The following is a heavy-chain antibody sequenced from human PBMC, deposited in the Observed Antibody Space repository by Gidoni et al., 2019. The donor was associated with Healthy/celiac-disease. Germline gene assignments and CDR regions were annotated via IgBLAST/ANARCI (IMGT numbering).Heavy chain of an antibody. CDR2: ISSSSSYI. V-gene: IGHV3-21*01. Sequence: EVQLVESGGGLVTPGGSLRLSCSASGFPFSSYSMNWGRQAPGKGLEWVSSISSSSSYIYYADSGKGRFTISRDNAKNSLYLQMNSLRAEDTAVYYCARSTPIDIILIGYYYGMDVWGQGTTVTVSS. D-gene: IGHD2-8*01. CDR1: GFPFSSYS. CDR3: ARSTPIDIILIGYYYGMDV. J-gene: IGHJ6*02.